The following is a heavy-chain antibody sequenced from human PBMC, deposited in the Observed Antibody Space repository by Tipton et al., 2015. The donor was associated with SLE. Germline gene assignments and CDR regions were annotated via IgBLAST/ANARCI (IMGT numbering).Heavy chain of an antibody. V-gene: IGHV3-7*01. CDR1: GFIFNTYA. CDR3: VREGGIGWPDFDY. D-gene: IGHD6-19*01. CDR2: IKQDGSEK. J-gene: IGHJ4*02. Sequence: GSLRLSCAASGFIFNTYAMHWVRQAPGKGLEWVANIKQDGSEKYSVDSVKGRFTISRDNVKNSLYLQMNSLRPEDTAVYYCVREGGIGWPDFDYWGQGTLVTVSS.